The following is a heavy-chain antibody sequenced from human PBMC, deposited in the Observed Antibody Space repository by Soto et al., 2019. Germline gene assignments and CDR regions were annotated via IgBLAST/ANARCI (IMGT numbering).Heavy chain of an antibody. V-gene: IGHV5-51*01. CDR1: GYSFTSYW. CDR3: ARRQHYYDSRGSGIYYYYYGIDV. D-gene: IGHD3-22*01. J-gene: IGHJ6*01. CDR2: IYPGDSDT. Sequence: PGETLKISSKGSGYSFTSYWIGWVRQMPVKGLEWMGIIYPGDSDTRYSPSFQGQVTISADKSISTAYLQWSSLKASDTAMYYCARRQHYYDSRGSGIYYYYYGIDVCGQGTTVNVS.